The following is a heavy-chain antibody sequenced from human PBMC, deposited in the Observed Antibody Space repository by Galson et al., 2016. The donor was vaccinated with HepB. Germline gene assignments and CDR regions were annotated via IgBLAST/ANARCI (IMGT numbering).Heavy chain of an antibody. CDR2: ISTTSTYI. Sequence: SLRLSCAASGFSFTSYSMNWVRQAPGKGLEWVSFISTTSTYIYYADSVTGRFTTSRDNAKSSLYLQMNNLRAEDTAVYYCVRAFHDTSGHYWVNLDYWGQGALVTVSS. D-gene: IGHD3-22*01. CDR1: GFSFTSYS. J-gene: IGHJ4*02. CDR3: VRAFHDTSGHYWVNLDY. V-gene: IGHV3-21*01.